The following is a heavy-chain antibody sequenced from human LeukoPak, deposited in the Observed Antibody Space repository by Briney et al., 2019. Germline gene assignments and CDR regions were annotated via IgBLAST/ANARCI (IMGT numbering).Heavy chain of an antibody. D-gene: IGHD4-17*01. CDR3: ARDSKDYGDFVGDNWYSDL. Sequence: SETLSLTCTVSGGSISSGGYYWSWIRQHPGKGLEWIGYIYYSGSTYYNPSLKSRVTISVDTSKNQFSLKLSSVTAADTAVYYCARDSKDYGDFVGDNWYSDLWGRGTLVTVSS. CDR1: GGSISSGGYY. CDR2: IYYSGST. V-gene: IGHV4-31*03. J-gene: IGHJ2*01.